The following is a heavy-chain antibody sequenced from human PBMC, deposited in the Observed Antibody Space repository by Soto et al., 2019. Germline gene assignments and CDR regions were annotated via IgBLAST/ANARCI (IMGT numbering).Heavy chain of an antibody. V-gene: IGHV3-33*01. Sequence: GGSLTLSCEASGVPFSSYGIHWVRQAPGKGLEWLAIIWNDGSNEYYADSVKGRFTISRDNSKNTVYLQVSNLRAEDTAVYFCARDQTDSGGYSDSWGQGTLVTVS. D-gene: IGHD3-22*01. CDR1: GVPFSSYG. J-gene: IGHJ4*02. CDR2: IWNDGSNE. CDR3: ARDQTDSGGYSDS.